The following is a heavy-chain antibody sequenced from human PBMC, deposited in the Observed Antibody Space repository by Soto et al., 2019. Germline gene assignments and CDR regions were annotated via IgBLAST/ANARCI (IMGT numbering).Heavy chain of an antibody. CDR3: ARWDVNFDD. D-gene: IGHD1-26*01. J-gene: IGHJ4*02. Sequence: QVQLVQSGAEVKKPGASVKVSCWASGHSFTKYTLHWVRQAPGQSLEWMGWINAGNGNTKYSQNLQDRLTITRDTSANTAYMELSSLRSEDTAVYYCARWDVNFDDWGQGTLVSVSS. CDR2: INAGNGNT. V-gene: IGHV1-3*01. CDR1: GHSFTKYT.